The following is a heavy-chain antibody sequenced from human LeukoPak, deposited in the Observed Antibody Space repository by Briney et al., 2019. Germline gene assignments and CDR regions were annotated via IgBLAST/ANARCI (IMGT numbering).Heavy chain of an antibody. Sequence: SGTLSLTCTVSGGSVSSTTYYGSWIRQPPGKGLEWIASINYSGSTYYNPSLKSRVTISVDTSENQFSLKLSSVTAADTAVYYCARYVVYGSGKYYFDYWGQGTLVTVSS. CDR2: INYSGST. CDR3: ARYVVYGSGKYYFDY. CDR1: GGSVSSTTYY. V-gene: IGHV4-39*01. D-gene: IGHD3-10*01. J-gene: IGHJ4*02.